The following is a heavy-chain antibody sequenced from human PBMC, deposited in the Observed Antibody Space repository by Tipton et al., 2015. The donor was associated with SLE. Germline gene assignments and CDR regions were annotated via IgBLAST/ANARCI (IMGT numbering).Heavy chain of an antibody. D-gene: IGHD3-10*02. CDR1: GGSISTSSYY. CDR2: INHRGST. Sequence: TLSLTCAVYGGSISTSSYYWGWIRQPPGKGVEWIGEINHRGSTNYNPSLKSRVTISVDTSKNRFSLKLRSVTAADTAIYYCARRRGETGLFSKGGWFDPWGQGNLVTVSS. V-gene: IGHV4-34*01. J-gene: IGHJ5*02. CDR3: ARRRGETGLFSKGGWFDP.